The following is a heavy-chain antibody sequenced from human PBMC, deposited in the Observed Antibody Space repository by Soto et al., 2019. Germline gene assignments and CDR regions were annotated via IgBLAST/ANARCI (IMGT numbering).Heavy chain of an antibody. Sequence: GGSLRLSCAASGFTFSSYWMSWVRQAPGKGLEWVANIKQDGSEKYYVDSVKGRFTISRDNAKNSLYLQMNSLRAEDTAVYYCARVAPYYYDSSGYYYDAYWFDPWGQGTLVTVSS. CDR1: GFTFSSYW. J-gene: IGHJ5*02. D-gene: IGHD3-22*01. CDR2: IKQDGSEK. V-gene: IGHV3-7*01. CDR3: ARVAPYYYDSSGYYYDAYWFDP.